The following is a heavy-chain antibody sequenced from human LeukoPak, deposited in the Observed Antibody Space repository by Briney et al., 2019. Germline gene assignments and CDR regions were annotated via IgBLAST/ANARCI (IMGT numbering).Heavy chain of an antibody. CDR1: GYKFANSW. D-gene: IGHD5-24*01. V-gene: IGHV5-51*01. CDR3: ARQDGRALYYFDY. J-gene: IGHJ4*02. CDR2: LYPGDSDA. Sequence: GESLKISCKGSGYKFANSWIAWVRQMPGKGLEWMGILYPGDSDARYSPSFQGQVTISVDKSISTAYLQWRSLKASDTAMYYCARQDGRALYYFDYWGQGTLVTVSS.